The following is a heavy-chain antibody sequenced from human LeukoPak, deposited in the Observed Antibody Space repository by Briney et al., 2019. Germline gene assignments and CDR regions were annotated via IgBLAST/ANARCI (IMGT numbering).Heavy chain of an antibody. CDR1: GFTVSSSY. D-gene: IGHD3-10*01. Sequence: PGGSLRLSCAVSGFTVSSSYMNWVRQAPGKGLEWVSVIYSGGNTYYADSVKGRFTSSRDNSKNTLYLQMDSLRAEDTAMYYCARDRGGSGSYRYFDYWGQGALVTVSS. V-gene: IGHV3-66*01. J-gene: IGHJ4*02. CDR3: ARDRGGSGSYRYFDY. CDR2: IYSGGNT.